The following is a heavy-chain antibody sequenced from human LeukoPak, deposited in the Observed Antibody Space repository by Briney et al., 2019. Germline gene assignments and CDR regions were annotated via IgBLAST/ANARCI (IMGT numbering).Heavy chain of an antibody. Sequence: GESLRLSCAASGFTVNSDYMTWVRQAPGKGLEWVSAINSGGNTYYADSVKGRFTISRDNPKNTLYLQMSSLGPEDTAVYYCARDPVLPNGLDVRGQGTTVTVSS. V-gene: IGHV3-66*02. CDR1: GFTVNSDY. CDR2: INSGGNT. D-gene: IGHD4/OR15-4a*01. CDR3: ARDPVLPNGLDV. J-gene: IGHJ6*02.